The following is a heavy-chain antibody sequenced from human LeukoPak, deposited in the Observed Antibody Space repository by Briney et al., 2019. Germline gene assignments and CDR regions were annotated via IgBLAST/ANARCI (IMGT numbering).Heavy chain of an antibody. V-gene: IGHV5-51*01. J-gene: IGHJ3*02. D-gene: IGHD3-3*01. Sequence: GESLKISCKGSGYSFTSYWIGWVRQMPGKGLERMGIIYPGDSDTRYSPSFQGQVTISADKSISTAFLQWSSLKASDTAMYYCASTIFGVVIPNDAFDIWGQGTMVTVSS. CDR1: GYSFTSYW. CDR2: IYPGDSDT. CDR3: ASTIFGVVIPNDAFDI.